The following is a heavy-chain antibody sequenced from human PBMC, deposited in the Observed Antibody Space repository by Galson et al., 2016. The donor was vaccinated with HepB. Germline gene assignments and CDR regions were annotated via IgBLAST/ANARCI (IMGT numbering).Heavy chain of an antibody. D-gene: IGHD3-10*01. J-gene: IGHJ6*02. V-gene: IGHV2-5*02. Sequence: PALVKPTQTLTLTCTFSGFSLNSYAVGVGWMRQPPGKAPEWLALIYWDDDKGYSPSLESRLSISKDTSKNQVVLTLTNMDPVDTATYYCAHSSRIAMARRAPCYYIMGVWGQGTAVTVSS. CDR3: AHSSRIAMARRAPCYYIMGV. CDR2: IYWDDDK. CDR1: GFSLNSYAVG.